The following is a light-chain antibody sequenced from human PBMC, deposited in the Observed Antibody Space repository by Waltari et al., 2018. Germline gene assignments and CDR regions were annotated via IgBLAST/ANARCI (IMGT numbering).Light chain of an antibody. V-gene: IGLV1-40*01. J-gene: IGLJ2*01. Sequence: QSVLTQPPSVSGAPGQRVTMSCPCSSSTLGAGYVVPWYQQLPGKAPQLLIFDNIVRPSGVPDRFSGSRSGTSASLAITGLQAEDEAQYYCQSYDTNLSGSIFGGGTKLTVL. CDR2: DNI. CDR3: QSYDTNLSGSI. CDR1: SSTLGAGYV.